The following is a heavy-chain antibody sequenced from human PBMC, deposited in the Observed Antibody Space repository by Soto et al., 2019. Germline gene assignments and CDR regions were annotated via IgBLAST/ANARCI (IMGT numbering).Heavy chain of an antibody. CDR3: AKSYGSGSYRDCNSYYCLEI. D-gene: IGHD3-10*01. J-gene: IGHJ6*03. CDR1: RFTFRNYG. V-gene: IGHV3-23*01. CDR2: ISPTGEQR. Sequence: LILSCAASRFTFRNYGMSWVRQGPGKRLAWVSGISPTGEQRFYVDSVKGRFFISRANSQTTLSLEMSNLRADDTAVYSCAKSYGSGSYRDCNSYYCLEIWAKGTSAPVSS.